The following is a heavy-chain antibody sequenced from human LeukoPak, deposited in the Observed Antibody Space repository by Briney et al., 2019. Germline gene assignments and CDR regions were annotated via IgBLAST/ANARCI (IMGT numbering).Heavy chain of an antibody. CDR1: GDSISSYY. Sequence: KSSETLSLTCTVSGDSISSYYWSWIRQPPGKGLEWIGYIYYSGSTNYNPSLKSRVTILVDTSKNQFSLKLSSVTAADTAVYYCAKDRSDALVIWGQGTMVTVSS. CDR3: AKDRSDALVI. V-gene: IGHV4-59*01. D-gene: IGHD1-26*01. J-gene: IGHJ3*02. CDR2: IYYSGST.